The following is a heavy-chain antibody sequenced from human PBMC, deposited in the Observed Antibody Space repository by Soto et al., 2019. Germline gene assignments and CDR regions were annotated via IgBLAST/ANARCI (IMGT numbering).Heavy chain of an antibody. D-gene: IGHD6-19*01. Sequence: SETLSLPCPVSGCSINTYYWSWIRQPPGKGLEWIGYVDYSGNSDSSPSLKSRVTISIDTSRKQVSLKLNSVTAADTAVYYCARNWFSVAGRFHFDYWGQGIPVTVSS. CDR3: ARNWFSVAGRFHFDY. CDR2: VDYSGNS. V-gene: IGHV4-59*01. CDR1: GCSINTYY. J-gene: IGHJ4*02.